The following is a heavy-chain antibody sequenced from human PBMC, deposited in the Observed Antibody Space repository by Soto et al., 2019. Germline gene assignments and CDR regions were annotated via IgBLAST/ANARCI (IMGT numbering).Heavy chain of an antibody. CDR2: IIPIFGTA. CDR1: GGTFSSYA. CDR3: AREPYGYYDSLTGSGY. V-gene: IGHV1-69*01. Sequence: QVQLVQSGAEVKKPGSSVKVSCKASGGTFSSYAISWVRQAPGQGLEWMGGIIPIFGTANYAQKFQGRVTITADESTITAYMELSSRRSEDTAVYYCAREPYGYYDSLTGSGYWGQGTLVTVSS. J-gene: IGHJ4*02. D-gene: IGHD3-9*01.